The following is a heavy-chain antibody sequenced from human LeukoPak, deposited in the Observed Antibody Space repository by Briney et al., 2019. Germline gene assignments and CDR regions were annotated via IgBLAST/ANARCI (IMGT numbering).Heavy chain of an antibody. CDR3: ARFSGSWGYFDY. CDR2: IYYAGTT. V-gene: IGHV4-59*12. D-gene: IGHD1-26*01. CDR1: GGSITSNF. J-gene: IGHJ4*02. Sequence: SETLSLTCSVSGGSITSNFWSWLRQPPGKGLEWIGYIYYAGTTNYNPSLKSRVSISVETSMNQFSLKLTSVTAADTAVYYCARFSGSWGYFDYWGQGTLVTVSS.